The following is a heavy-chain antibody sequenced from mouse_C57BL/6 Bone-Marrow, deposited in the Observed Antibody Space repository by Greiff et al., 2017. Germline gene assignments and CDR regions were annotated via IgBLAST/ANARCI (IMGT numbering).Heavy chain of an antibody. V-gene: IGHV14-4*01. CDR1: GFNIKDDY. Sequence: VQLQQSGAELVRPGASVKLSCTASGFNIKDDYLHWVKPRPEQGLEWIGWIEPENGDTAYASKFQGKATITADTASNTAYLQLSSLTSEDTAVYYCTPIYYGNYPYAMYYWGQGTSVTVSS. D-gene: IGHD2-1*01. J-gene: IGHJ4*01. CDR2: IEPENGDT. CDR3: TPIYYGNYPYAMYY.